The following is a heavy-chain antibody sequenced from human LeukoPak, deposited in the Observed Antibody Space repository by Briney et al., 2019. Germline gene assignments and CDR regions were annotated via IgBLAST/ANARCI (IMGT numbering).Heavy chain of an antibody. V-gene: IGHV3-49*03. J-gene: IGHJ4*02. CDR3: SRSSGWLSVY. Sequence: GGSLRLSCTASGFTFGDYLMSWFRQAPGKGLEWIGFIRRKLDGGTTEYAASVKGRFTISRDDSTSIAYLQMNSLKTEDTAVYYCSRSSGWLSVYWGQGTLVTVSS. CDR1: GFTFGDYL. D-gene: IGHD6-19*01. CDR2: IRRKLDGGTT.